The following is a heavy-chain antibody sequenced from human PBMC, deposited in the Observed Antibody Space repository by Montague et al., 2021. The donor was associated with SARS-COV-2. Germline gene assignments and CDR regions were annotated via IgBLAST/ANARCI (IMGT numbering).Heavy chain of an antibody. V-gene: IGHV4-34*01. D-gene: IGHD3-16*02. CDR3: ARDPESDRSIDY. J-gene: IGHJ4*02. CDR2: INHSGST. CDR1: GVSFSGYY. Sequence: SETLSLTCAVYGVSFSGYYWSWIRQPPGKGLEWIGEINHSGSTNYNPSLKSRVTISVDTSKNQFSLRLSSVTAADTAVYYCARDPESDRSIDYWGQGTLVTISS.